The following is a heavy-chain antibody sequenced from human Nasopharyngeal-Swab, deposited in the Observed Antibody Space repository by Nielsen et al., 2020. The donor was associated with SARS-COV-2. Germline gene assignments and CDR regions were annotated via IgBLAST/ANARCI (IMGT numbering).Heavy chain of an antibody. CDR2: IYPGDSDT. V-gene: IGHV5-51*01. CDR3: ASSPYSSSVYYYYGMDV. Sequence: VRQAPGKGLEWMGIIYPGDSDTRYSPSLQGQVTISADKSISTAYLQWSSLKASDTAMYYCASSPYSSSVYYYYGMDVWGQGTTVTVSS. J-gene: IGHJ6*02. D-gene: IGHD6-6*01.